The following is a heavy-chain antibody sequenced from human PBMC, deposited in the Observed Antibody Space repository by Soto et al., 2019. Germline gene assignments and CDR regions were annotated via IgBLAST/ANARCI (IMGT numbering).Heavy chain of an antibody. CDR3: ARDHPHSYGVYYFDY. J-gene: IGHJ4*02. V-gene: IGHV4-61*01. CDR1: SASISSSSYT. CDR2: VYSSGST. D-gene: IGHD5-18*01. Sequence: SETLSLTCTVSSASISSSSYTWGWIRQPPGKGLEWIGYVYSSGSTHYNPSLQSRVTISADTSKNQVSLKVNSVTAADTAVYYCARDHPHSYGVYYFDYWGQGTPVTVS.